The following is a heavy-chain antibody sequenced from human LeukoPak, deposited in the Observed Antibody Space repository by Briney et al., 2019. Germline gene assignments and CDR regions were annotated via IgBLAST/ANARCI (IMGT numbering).Heavy chain of an antibody. J-gene: IGHJ6*03. CDR1: GCSISNYY. Sequence: SETLSLSCTVSGCSISNYYWTWIRQPPGKGLGRLAYMYYSGSTNYNPSIKSLVTISVDTSKNQFSLKLSSVTVADTAVYYCARIKGLHSSPTHYYYMDVWGKGTTVTVSS. CDR3: ARIKGLHSSPTHYYYMDV. CDR2: MYYSGST. V-gene: IGHV4-59*01. D-gene: IGHD6-13*01.